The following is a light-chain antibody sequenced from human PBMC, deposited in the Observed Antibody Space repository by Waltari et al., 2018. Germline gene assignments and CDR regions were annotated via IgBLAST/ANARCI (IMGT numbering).Light chain of an antibody. CDR3: ALYMGSGIWV. Sequence: TVVPQEPSWTVSDGGTVTLTCALSSGYLSTTSYARWYQQTPGQAPRTLVYKANARSFGVPDRFAGSILGNTAALTITGAQADDESDYYCALYMGSGIWVFGGVTRLTVL. CDR2: KAN. CDR1: SGYLSTTSY. J-gene: IGLJ3*02. V-gene: IGLV8-61*01.